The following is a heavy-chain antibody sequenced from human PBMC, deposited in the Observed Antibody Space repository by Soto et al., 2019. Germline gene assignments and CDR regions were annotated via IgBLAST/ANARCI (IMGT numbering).Heavy chain of an antibody. CDR3: AKDRDYDSSGPIDY. V-gene: IGHV3-30*18. D-gene: IGHD3-22*01. J-gene: IGHJ4*02. CDR2: ISYDGSNK. Sequence: PGGSLRLSCAASGFTFSSYGMHWVRQAPGKGLEWVAVISYDGSNKYYADSVKGRFTISRDNSKNTLYLQMNSLRAEDTAVYYCAKDRDYDSSGPIDYWGQGTLVTVSS. CDR1: GFTFSSYG.